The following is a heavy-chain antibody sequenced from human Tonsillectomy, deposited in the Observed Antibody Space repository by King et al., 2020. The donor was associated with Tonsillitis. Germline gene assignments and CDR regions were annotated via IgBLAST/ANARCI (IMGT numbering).Heavy chain of an antibody. CDR1: GDSINNNNYY. V-gene: IGHV4-39*01. D-gene: IGHD1-26*01. Sequence: VQLQESGPGLVNPSKTLSLTCTVSGDSINNNNYYWGWIRQTPGEGLQWIASIYYSGIAHYNPSLRSRVTISVDTSKNQFSLKLSPVAAADTSIYYCASLKVGQDDGMDVWGQGTTVTVSS. CDR2: IYYSGIA. CDR3: ASLKVGQDDGMDV. J-gene: IGHJ6*02.